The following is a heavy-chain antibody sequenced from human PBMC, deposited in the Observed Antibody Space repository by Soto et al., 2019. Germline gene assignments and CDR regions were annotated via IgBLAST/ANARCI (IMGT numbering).Heavy chain of an antibody. V-gene: IGHV1-18*01. J-gene: IGHJ4*02. D-gene: IGHD4-17*01. CDR3: ASATEPYGDHEECGY. CDR2: ISAYNGNT. CDR1: GYTFTNYA. Sequence: ASVKVSCKASGYTFTNYAMHWVRQAPGQGLEWMGWISAYNGNTNYAQKLQGRVTMTTDTSTSTAYMELSSLRSEDTAVYYCASATEPYGDHEECGYWGQGTLVTVSS.